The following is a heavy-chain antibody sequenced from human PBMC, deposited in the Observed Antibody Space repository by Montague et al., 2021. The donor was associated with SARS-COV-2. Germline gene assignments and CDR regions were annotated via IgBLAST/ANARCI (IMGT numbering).Heavy chain of an antibody. CDR2: INHSGTT. CDR3: ARWDPQTLTLIGLRGKSASDY. J-gene: IGHJ4*02. CDR1: GGSFSDYY. Sequence: SETLSLTCAVYGGSFSDYYWTWIRQSPGKGLEWIAVINHSGTTNYNFNPSLRSRVAISVDTSKSQFSLKLSSVTAADTGVYYCARWDPQTLTLIGLRGKSASDYWGQGTLVTVSS. V-gene: IGHV4-34*01. D-gene: IGHD4-23*01.